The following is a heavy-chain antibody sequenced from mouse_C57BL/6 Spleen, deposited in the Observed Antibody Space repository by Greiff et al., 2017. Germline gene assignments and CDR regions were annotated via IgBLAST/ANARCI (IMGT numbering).Heavy chain of an antibody. CDR3: ASYTTVVEYYAMAY. Sequence: VQLQQPGAELVKPGASVKMSCKASGYTFTSYWITWVKQRPGQGLEWIGDIYPGSGSTNYNEKFKSKATLTVDTSSSTAYMQLSSLTSEDSAVYYGASYTTVVEYYAMAYWGQGTSVTVSS. CDR1: GYTFTSYW. J-gene: IGHJ4*01. V-gene: IGHV1-55*01. D-gene: IGHD1-1*01. CDR2: IYPGSGST.